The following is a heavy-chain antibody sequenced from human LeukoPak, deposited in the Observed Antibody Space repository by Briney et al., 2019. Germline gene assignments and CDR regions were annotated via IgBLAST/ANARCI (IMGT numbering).Heavy chain of an antibody. CDR1: GGSISSSSYY. J-gene: IGHJ4*02. CDR2: INHSGST. CDR3: ARAGWFGQFYGPLDY. V-gene: IGHV4-39*07. Sequence: SETLSLTCTVSGGSISSSSYYWGWIRQPPGKGLEWIGEINHSGSTNYNPSLKSRVTLSVDTSKNQFSVKVTSVTAADTAVYYCARAGWFGQFYGPLDYWGQGSFVTVSS. D-gene: IGHD3-10*01.